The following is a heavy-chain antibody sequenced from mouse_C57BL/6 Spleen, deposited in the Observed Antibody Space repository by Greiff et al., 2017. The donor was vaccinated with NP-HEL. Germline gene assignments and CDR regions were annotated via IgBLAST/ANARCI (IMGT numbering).Heavy chain of an antibody. CDR3: AASAY. Sequence: QVQLKESGAELARPGASVKLSFKASGYTFTSYGISWVKQRTGQGLEWIGEIYPRSGNTYYNEKFKGKATLTADKSSSTAYMELRSLTSEDSAVYFCAASAYWGQGTLVTVSA. V-gene: IGHV1-81*01. CDR2: IYPRSGNT. J-gene: IGHJ3*01. CDR1: GYTFTSYG.